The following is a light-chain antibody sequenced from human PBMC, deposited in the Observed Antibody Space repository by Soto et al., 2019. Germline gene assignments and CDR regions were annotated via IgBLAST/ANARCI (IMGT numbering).Light chain of an antibody. V-gene: IGKV3-15*01. Sequence: EIVMTQSRASLSVSPGERATLSCRASQSVSSNLAWYQQKPGQAPRLLIYGASTRATGIPARFSGSGSGTEFTLTISSLQSEDFAVYYCQQYNNWPRTWTFGQGTKVEIK. CDR1: QSVSSN. CDR2: GAS. J-gene: IGKJ1*01. CDR3: QQYNNWPRTWT.